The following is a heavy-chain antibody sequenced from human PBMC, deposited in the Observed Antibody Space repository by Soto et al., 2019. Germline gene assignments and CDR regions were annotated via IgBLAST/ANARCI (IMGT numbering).Heavy chain of an antibody. CDR1: GFTFSSYG. CDR3: NGEIREDYYYYMDV. D-gene: IGHD3-10*01. J-gene: IGHJ6*03. V-gene: IGHV3-33*01. Sequence: PGGSLRLSCAASGFTFSSYGMHWVRQAPGKGLEWVAVIWYDGSNKYYADSVKGRFTISRDNSKNTLYLQMNSLRAEDTAVYYCNGEIREDYYYYMDVWGKGTTVTVSS. CDR2: IWYDGSNK.